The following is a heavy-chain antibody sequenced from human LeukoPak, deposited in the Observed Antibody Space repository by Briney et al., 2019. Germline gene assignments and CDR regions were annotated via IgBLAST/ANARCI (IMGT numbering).Heavy chain of an antibody. CDR1: GFTFSSYS. V-gene: IGHV3-21*01. D-gene: IGHD3-16*01. CDR3: ARFPDTYYFDY. J-gene: IGHJ4*02. Sequence: GGSLRLSCAASGFTFSSYSMNWVRQAPGKGLEWVSSSSSSSSYIYYADSVKGRFTISRDNAKNSLYLQMNSLRAEDTAVYYCARFPDTYYFDYWGQGTLVTVSS. CDR2: SSSSSSYI.